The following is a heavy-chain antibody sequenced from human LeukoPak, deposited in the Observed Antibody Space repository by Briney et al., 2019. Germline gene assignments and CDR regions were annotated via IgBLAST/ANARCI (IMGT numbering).Heavy chain of an antibody. Sequence: ASVKVSCKASGYTFTGYYMHWVRQAPGQGLEWMGRINPNSGGTNYAQKFQGRVTMTRDTSISTAYMELSRLRSDDTAVYYCARKLKSTPNWLDPWGQGTLVTVSS. CDR3: ARKLKSTPNWLDP. D-gene: IGHD1-7*01. CDR1: GYTFTGYY. J-gene: IGHJ5*02. CDR2: INPNSGGT. V-gene: IGHV1-2*06.